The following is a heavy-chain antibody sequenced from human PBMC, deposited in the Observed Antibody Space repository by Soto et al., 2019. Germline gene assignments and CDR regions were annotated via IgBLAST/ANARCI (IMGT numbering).Heavy chain of an antibody. CDR1: GGTVSNFA. D-gene: IGHD1-7*01. J-gene: IGHJ4*01. CDR3: ATVELELTGPFDY. Sequence: QVQLVQSGAEVKKPGSSVKVSCKASGGTVSNFAINWVRQAPGQGLEWMGGIIPVFGTANYAQKFQGRLTISADESSTTVYMELSSLRSEDTAVYYCATVELELTGPFDYWGHGTLVTVSS. V-gene: IGHV1-69*01. CDR2: IIPVFGTA.